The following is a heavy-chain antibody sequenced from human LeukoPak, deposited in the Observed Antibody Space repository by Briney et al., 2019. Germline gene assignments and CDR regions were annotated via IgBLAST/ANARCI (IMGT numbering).Heavy chain of an antibody. CDR2: IAWNSGST. CDR3: ARDRNIATRLWTPTDY. V-gene: IGHV3-9*01. CDR1: GFNFNDYA. D-gene: IGHD6-6*01. Sequence: PGGSLRLSCIASGFNFNDYAMHWVRQLPGKGLEWVSGIAWNSGSTGFVDSLRGRFTISRDNAKNSLYLQMNSLRAEDTAVYYCARDRNIATRLWTPTDYWGQGTLVTVSS. J-gene: IGHJ4*02.